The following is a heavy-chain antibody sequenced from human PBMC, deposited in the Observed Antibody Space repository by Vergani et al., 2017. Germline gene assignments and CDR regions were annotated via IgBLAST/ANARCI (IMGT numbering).Heavy chain of an antibody. J-gene: IGHJ2*01. Sequence: EVQLVESGGGLVQPGGSLRLSCAASGFTFSRNWMHWVRQAPGKGLVWVSRINSDGSSTNYADSVKGRFTISRDNAKNTLYLQMNSLRAEDTAVYYCARARFLEWKLVLDLWGRGTLVTVSS. CDR1: GFTFSRNW. CDR3: ARARFLEWKLVLDL. D-gene: IGHD3-3*01. V-gene: IGHV3-74*02. CDR2: INSDGSST.